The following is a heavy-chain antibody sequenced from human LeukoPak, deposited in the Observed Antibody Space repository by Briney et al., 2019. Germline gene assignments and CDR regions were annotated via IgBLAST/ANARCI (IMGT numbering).Heavy chain of an antibody. Sequence: ASVKVSSMASGSTFSSCAISWVRQAPGQGLEWMGWISAYNGDTNYAQKLQGRVTMTTDTSTSTAYMELRSLRSDDTAVYYCARRWGSGFDYWGQGTLVTVSS. V-gene: IGHV1-18*01. CDR1: GSTFSSCA. CDR2: ISAYNGDT. J-gene: IGHJ4*02. CDR3: ARRWGSGFDY. D-gene: IGHD2-21*01.